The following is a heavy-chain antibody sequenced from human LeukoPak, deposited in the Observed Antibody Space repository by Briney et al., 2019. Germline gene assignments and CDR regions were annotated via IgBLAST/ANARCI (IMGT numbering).Heavy chain of an antibody. V-gene: IGHV3-23*01. D-gene: IGHD2-15*01. Sequence: GGSLRLSCAASGFTFSNAWMNWVRQAPGKGLEWVSAINNDGDNSFYADSVKGRFAISRDNSRNTLYLQMNSLRVEDTAVYYCAQQLGYCSGGSCYFTYWGQGTLVTVSS. CDR3: AQQLGYCSGGSCYFTY. CDR2: INNDGDNS. J-gene: IGHJ4*02. CDR1: GFTFSNAW.